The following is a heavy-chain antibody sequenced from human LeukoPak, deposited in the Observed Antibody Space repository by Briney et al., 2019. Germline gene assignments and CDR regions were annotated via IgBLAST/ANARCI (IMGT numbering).Heavy chain of an antibody. CDR3: AKDLELVHNYYYGMDV. V-gene: IGHV3-30*18. Sequence: GGSLRLSCAASGFTFSSYGTHWVRQAPGKGLEWVAVISYDGSNKYYADSVKGRFTISRDNSKNTLYLQMNSLRAEDTAVYYCAKDLELVHNYYYGMDVWGQGTTVTVSS. J-gene: IGHJ6*02. D-gene: IGHD6-13*01. CDR1: GFTFSSYG. CDR2: ISYDGSNK.